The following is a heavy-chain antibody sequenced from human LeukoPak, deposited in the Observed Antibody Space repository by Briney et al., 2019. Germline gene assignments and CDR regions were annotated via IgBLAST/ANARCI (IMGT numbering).Heavy chain of an antibody. Sequence: GGILRLSCAASGFTFSSYGISWVRQAPGKGLECVSTISYGDGGTYYADSVKGRFTISRDNSKNTLYLQINSLRAEDTAVYYCARDRGPYYYYYMDVWGKGITVTISS. CDR3: ARDRGPYYYYYMDV. CDR2: ISYGDGGT. V-gene: IGHV3-23*01. D-gene: IGHD5-24*01. J-gene: IGHJ6*03. CDR1: GFTFSSYG.